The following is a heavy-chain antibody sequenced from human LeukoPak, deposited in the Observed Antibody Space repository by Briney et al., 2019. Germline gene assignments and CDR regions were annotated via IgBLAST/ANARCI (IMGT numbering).Heavy chain of an antibody. CDR3: ARGYRGYCSGGSCYGVDY. CDR2: IYYSGST. J-gene: IGHJ4*02. CDR1: GGSISSSNW. V-gene: IGHV4-4*02. Sequence: PSETLSLTCAVSGGSISSSNWWSWVRQPPGKGLEWIGYIYYSGSTNYNPSLKSRVTISVDTSKNQFSLKLSSVTAADTAVYYCARGYRGYCSGGSCYGVDYWGQGTLVTVSS. D-gene: IGHD2-15*01.